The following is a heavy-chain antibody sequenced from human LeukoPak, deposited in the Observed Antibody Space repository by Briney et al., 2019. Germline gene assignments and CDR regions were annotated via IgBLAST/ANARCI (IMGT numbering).Heavy chain of an antibody. CDR3: ARAGNCGGDCYSRYAFDI. Sequence: RGSLRLSCAASGFTFSSYAMHWVRQAPGKGLEYVSAISSNGGSTYYANSVKGRFTISRDNSKNTLYLQMGSLRAEDMAVYYCARAGNCGGDCYSRYAFDIWGQGTMVTVSS. CDR2: ISSNGGST. V-gene: IGHV3-64*01. J-gene: IGHJ3*02. CDR1: GFTFSSYA. D-gene: IGHD2-21*02.